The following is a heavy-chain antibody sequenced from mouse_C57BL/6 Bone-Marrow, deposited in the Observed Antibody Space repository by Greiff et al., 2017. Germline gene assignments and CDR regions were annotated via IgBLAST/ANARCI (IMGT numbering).Heavy chain of an antibody. V-gene: IGHV14-4*01. Sequence: VQLQQSGAELVRPGASVKLSCTASGFNIKDDYMHWVKQRPEQGLEWIGWIDPENGATEYASKFQGKATITADTSSNTAYLQLSSLTAEDTAVYYCTIDSSGPAWFAYWGQGTLVTVSA. CDR2: IDPENGAT. J-gene: IGHJ3*01. D-gene: IGHD3-2*02. CDR3: TIDSSGPAWFAY. CDR1: GFNIKDDY.